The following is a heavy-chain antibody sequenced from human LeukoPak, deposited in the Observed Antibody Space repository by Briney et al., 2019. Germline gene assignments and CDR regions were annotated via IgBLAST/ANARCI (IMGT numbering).Heavy chain of an antibody. D-gene: IGHD3-10*01. J-gene: IGHJ6*04. CDR1: GFTFSSYW. V-gene: IGHV3-74*01. CDR3: ATDTYYYGSGSSAAVRYYYGMDV. CDR2: INSDGSST. Sequence: SGGSLRLSCAASGFTFSSYWMHWVRQAPGKGLVWVSRINSDGSSTSYADSVKGRFTISRDNAKNTLYLQMNSLRAEDTAVYYCATDTYYYGSGSSAAVRYYYGMDVWGKGTTVTVSS.